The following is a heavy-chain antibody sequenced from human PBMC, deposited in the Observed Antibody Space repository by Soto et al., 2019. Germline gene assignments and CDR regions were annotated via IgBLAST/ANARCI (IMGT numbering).Heavy chain of an antibody. Sequence: GGSLRLSCAASGFTFSSYAMSWVRQAPGKGLEWVSAISGSGGSTYYADSVKGRFTISRDNSKNTLYLQMNSLRAEDTAVYYCAKDLAAAAGTYYDSSGSPPTDAFDIWGQGTMVTVSS. D-gene: IGHD3-22*01. CDR3: AKDLAAAAGTYYDSSGSPPTDAFDI. V-gene: IGHV3-23*01. CDR1: GFTFSSYA. J-gene: IGHJ3*02. CDR2: ISGSGGST.